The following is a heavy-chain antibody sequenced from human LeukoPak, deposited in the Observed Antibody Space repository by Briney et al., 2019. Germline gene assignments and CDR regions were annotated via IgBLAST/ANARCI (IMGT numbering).Heavy chain of an antibody. Sequence: SETLSLTCTVSGGSISSYYWSWIRQPAGKGLEWIGRIYTSGSTNYKPSLKSRVTMSVDTSKNQFSLKLSSVTAADTAVYYCAKSRRYYGMDVWGQGTTVTVSS. CDR3: AKSRRYYGMDV. CDR1: GGSISSYY. J-gene: IGHJ6*02. CDR2: IYTSGST. V-gene: IGHV4-4*07.